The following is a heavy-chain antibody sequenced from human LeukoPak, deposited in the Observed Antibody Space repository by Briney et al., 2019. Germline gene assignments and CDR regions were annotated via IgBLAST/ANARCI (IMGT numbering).Heavy chain of an antibody. CDR3: AKGITMVRGQGEYYYMDV. CDR1: GFTFSDYN. V-gene: IGHV3-11*05. CDR2: ISSSSSYI. D-gene: IGHD3-10*01. J-gene: IGHJ6*03. Sequence: GGSLRLSCAASGFTFSDYNRRWIRQAPGKGRGWVSSISSSSSYIYYADSVKGRFTISRDNSKNTLYLQMNSLRAEDTAVYYCAKGITMVRGQGEYYYMDVWGKGTTVTVSS.